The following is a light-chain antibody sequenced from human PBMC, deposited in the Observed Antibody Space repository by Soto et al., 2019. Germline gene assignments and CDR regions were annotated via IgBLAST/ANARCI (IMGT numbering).Light chain of an antibody. CDR3: HLYNHWPRT. CDR1: QRVNSN. V-gene: IGKV3-15*01. Sequence: EIVMTQSPATLSVSPGESATLSCRASQRVNSNLAWYQQKPGQAPRLLIYGASARATGIPARFSGSGSGTEFTLTISSLQSEDFAVYYCHLYNHWPRTFGQGTKVDIK. J-gene: IGKJ1*01. CDR2: GAS.